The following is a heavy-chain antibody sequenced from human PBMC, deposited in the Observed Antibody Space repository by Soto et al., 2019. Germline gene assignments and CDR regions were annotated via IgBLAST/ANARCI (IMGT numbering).Heavy chain of an antibody. V-gene: IGHV4-4*07. CDR2: IYATGTT. CDR1: GASISGFY. Sequence: SETLSLTCTVSGASISGFYWSWIRKSAGKGLEWIGRIYATGTTDYNPSLKSRVMMSVDTSKKQFSQKLRSVTAADTAVYYCVRDGTKTLRDWFDPWGQGISVTVSS. J-gene: IGHJ5*02. CDR3: VRDGTKTLRDWFDP. D-gene: IGHD1-1*01.